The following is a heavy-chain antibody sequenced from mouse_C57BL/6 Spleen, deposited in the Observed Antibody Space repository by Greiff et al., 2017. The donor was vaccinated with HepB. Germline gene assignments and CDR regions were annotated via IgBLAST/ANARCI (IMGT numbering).Heavy chain of an antibody. CDR3: ARIGITTVVDYYAMDY. V-gene: IGHV5-9*01. Sequence: DVHLVESGGGLVKPGGSLKLSCAASGFTFSSYTMSWVRQTPEKRLEWVATIGGGGGNTYYPDSVKGRFTISRDNAKNTLYLQMSSLRSEDTALYYCARIGITTVVDYYAMDYWGQGTSVTVSS. J-gene: IGHJ4*01. D-gene: IGHD1-1*01. CDR1: GFTFSSYT. CDR2: IGGGGGNT.